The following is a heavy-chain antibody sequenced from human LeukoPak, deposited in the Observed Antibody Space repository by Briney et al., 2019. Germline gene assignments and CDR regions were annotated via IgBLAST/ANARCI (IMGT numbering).Heavy chain of an antibody. CDR3: ARLRYGAGSYADLEK. CDR1: GFTFSSYG. V-gene: IGHV3-23*01. D-gene: IGHD3-10*01. Sequence: GGSLRLSCAASGFTFSSYGMHWVHQAPGKGLEWVSAISGSGGSTYCADSVKGRFTISRDNSKNTLYLQMNSLRAEDTAVYYCARLRYGAGSYADLEKWGQGTLVTVSS. J-gene: IGHJ4*02. CDR2: ISGSGGST.